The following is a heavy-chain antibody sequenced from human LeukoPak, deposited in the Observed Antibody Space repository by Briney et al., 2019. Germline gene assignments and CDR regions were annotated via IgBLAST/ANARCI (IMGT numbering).Heavy chain of an antibody. CDR2: IYYSGST. CDR1: GYSISSGYY. J-gene: IGHJ5*02. D-gene: IGHD1-26*01. CDR3: ARGKGMVVS. Sequence: SETLSLTCTVSGYSISSGYYWGWIRQPPGKGLEWIGSIYYSGSTYCNPSLNSRVTFSVDTSKNQFSLKLNSVTAADTAVYYCARGKGMVVSWGQGTLVTVSS. V-gene: IGHV4-38-2*02.